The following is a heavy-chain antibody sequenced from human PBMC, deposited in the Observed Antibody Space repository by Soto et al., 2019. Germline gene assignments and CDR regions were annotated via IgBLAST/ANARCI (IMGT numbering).Heavy chain of an antibody. CDR3: AKIKDGGGLDY. J-gene: IGHJ4*02. Sequence: EVQLLESGGGLVQPGGSLRLSCAASGFTFSSYAMSWVRQAPGKGLEWVSSISGSGGITYHGDSVKGRFTISRDQTKHTLCLQMNSLRAEDTAVYYCAKIKDGGGLDYWGQGALVTVSS. CDR1: GFTFSSYA. V-gene: IGHV3-23*01. CDR2: ISGSGGIT. D-gene: IGHD2-15*01.